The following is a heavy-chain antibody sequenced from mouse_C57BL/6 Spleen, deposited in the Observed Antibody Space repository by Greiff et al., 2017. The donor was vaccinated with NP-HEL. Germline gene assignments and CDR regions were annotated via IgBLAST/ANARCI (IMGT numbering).Heavy chain of an antibody. V-gene: IGHV1-53*01. Sequence: QVQLQQSGTELVKPGASVKLSCKASGYTFTSYWMHWVKQRPGQGLEWIGNINPSNGGTNYNEKFKSKATLTVDKSSSTAYMQLSSLTSEDSAVYYCARDDYDRDAMDYWGQGTSVTVSS. D-gene: IGHD2-4*01. J-gene: IGHJ4*01. CDR1: GYTFTSYW. CDR2: INPSNGGT. CDR3: ARDDYDRDAMDY.